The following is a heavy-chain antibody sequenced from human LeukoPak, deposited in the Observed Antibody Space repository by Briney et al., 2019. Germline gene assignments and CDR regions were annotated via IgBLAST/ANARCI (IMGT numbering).Heavy chain of an antibody. V-gene: IGHV4-34*01. D-gene: IGHD3-9*01. J-gene: IGHJ5*02. Sequence: SETLSLTCAVYGGSFSGYYWSWIRQPPGKGLEWIGEINHSGSTNYNPSLKSRVTISVDTSKNQFSLKLSSVTAADTAVYYCARGYKDSLNGYQNWFDPWGQGTLVTVSS. CDR3: ARGYKDSLNGYQNWFDP. CDR2: INHSGST. CDR1: GGSFSGYY.